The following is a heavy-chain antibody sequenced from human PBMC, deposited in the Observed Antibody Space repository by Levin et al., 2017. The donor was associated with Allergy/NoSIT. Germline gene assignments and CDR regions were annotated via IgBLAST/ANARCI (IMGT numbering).Heavy chain of an antibody. Sequence: SETLSLICTVSGGSISDDSYYWAWVRQPPGTGLEWIGSIYYDGSAYYNPSLKTRLTISVDTSKNQFSLRVNSVTAADTAIYYCAGEPNSPYYYHYGLDVWGQGTTVTVSS. J-gene: IGHJ6*02. CDR3: AGEPNSPYYYHYGLDV. D-gene: IGHD2/OR15-2a*01. CDR1: GGSISDDSYY. CDR2: IYYDGSA. V-gene: IGHV4-39*07.